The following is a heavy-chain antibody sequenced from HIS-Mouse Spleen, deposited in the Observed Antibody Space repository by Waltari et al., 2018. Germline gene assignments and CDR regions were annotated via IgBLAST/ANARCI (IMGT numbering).Heavy chain of an antibody. D-gene: IGHD3-22*01. V-gene: IGHV3-23*01. CDR3: AKAWFEDYYDSSGYYPFDY. CDR1: GFTFSSYA. Sequence: EVQLLESGGGLVQPGGSLRLSCAASGFTFSSYAMSWVRQAPGKGLEWVSAISGSGGRTYYADSVKGRFTISRDNSKNTLYLQMNSLRAEDTAVYYCAKAWFEDYYDSSGYYPFDYWGQGTLVTVSS. J-gene: IGHJ4*02. CDR2: ISGSGGRT.